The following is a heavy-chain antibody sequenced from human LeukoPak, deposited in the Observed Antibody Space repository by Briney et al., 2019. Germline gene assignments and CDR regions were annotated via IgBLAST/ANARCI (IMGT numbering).Heavy chain of an antibody. CDR1: GGSFSGYY. Sequence: SETLSLTCDVYGGSFSGYYWSWIRQPPGKGLEWIGEINHSGSTNYNPSLKSRVTISVDTSKNQFSLKLSSVTAADTAVYYCARSGGANPYYYYYYGMDVWGQGTTVTVSS. CDR3: ARSGGANPYYYYYYGMDV. D-gene: IGHD1-26*01. J-gene: IGHJ6*02. CDR2: INHSGST. V-gene: IGHV4-34*01.